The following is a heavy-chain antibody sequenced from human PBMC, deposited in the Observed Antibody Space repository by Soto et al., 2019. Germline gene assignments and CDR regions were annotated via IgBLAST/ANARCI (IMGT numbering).Heavy chain of an antibody. J-gene: IGHJ4*02. D-gene: IGHD3-10*01. CDR3: ARDSYGED. Sequence: SLRLSCAASGFSFSSHGMHWVRQAPGKGLEWVAVIWYDGSNQFYADSVKGRFTISRDNSKNTLYLQMNSLRAEDTAVYYCARDSYGEDWGQGTLVTVSS. CDR2: IWYDGSNQ. CDR1: GFSFSSHG. V-gene: IGHV3-33*01.